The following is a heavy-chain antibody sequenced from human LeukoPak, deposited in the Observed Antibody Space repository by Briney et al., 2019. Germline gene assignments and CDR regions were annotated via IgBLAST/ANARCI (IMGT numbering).Heavy chain of an antibody. J-gene: IGHJ4*02. CDR3: AKDERLSGYSSSWFFDY. CDR1: GFTFTSYA. CDR2: ISGSGGST. Sequence: GGSLRLSCAASGFTFTSYAMHWVRQAPGKGLEWVSTISGSGGSTYYADSVKGRFTSSRDNSKNTLYLQMNSLRAEDTALYYCAKDERLSGYSSSWFFDYWGQGTLVTVSS. V-gene: IGHV3-23*01. D-gene: IGHD6-13*01.